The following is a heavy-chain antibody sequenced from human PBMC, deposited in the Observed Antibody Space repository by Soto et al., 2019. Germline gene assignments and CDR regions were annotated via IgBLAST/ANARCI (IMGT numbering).Heavy chain of an antibody. Sequence: EVQLVESGGGLVQPGGSLKLSCAASGYTFSDSALHWVRQASGKGLEWVGRIRSKANNYATVYAESVKGRFTISRDDSKNTAYLQMNSLKIEDTAVYYCARRHDYGGKREDYWGQGTLVTVSS. CDR1: GYTFSDSA. J-gene: IGHJ4*02. CDR3: ARRHDYGGKREDY. D-gene: IGHD4-17*01. V-gene: IGHV3-73*02. CDR2: IRSKANNYAT.